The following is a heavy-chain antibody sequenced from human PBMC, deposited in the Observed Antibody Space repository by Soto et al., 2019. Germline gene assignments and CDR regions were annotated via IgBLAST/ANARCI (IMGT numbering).Heavy chain of an antibody. V-gene: IGHV3-21*04. D-gene: IGHD3-3*01. CDR2: ISSSSSYI. CDR1: GFTFSSYS. Sequence: GGSLRLSCAASGFTFSSYSMNWVRQAPGKGLEWVSSISSSSSYIYYVDSVKGRFTISRDNAKNSVSLQMNSLTVEDTAMYYCASRVPDVAYYGVFDYWGQGTLVTVSS. CDR3: ASRVPDVAYYGVFDY. J-gene: IGHJ4*02.